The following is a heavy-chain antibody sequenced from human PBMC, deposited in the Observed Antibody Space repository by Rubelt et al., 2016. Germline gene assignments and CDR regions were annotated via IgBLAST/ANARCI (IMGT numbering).Heavy chain of an antibody. D-gene: IGHD4-17*01. CDR2: ITHDGSGA. CDR1: GFSFSSYW. CDR3: TRDGNGEPFDS. V-gene: IGHV3-74*01. J-gene: IGHJ4*02. Sequence: GGGLVQPGGSLRLSCAASGFSFSSYWMHWVRQGPGKGLVWVSQITHDGSGATYADSVRGRFTITRDNAKNTLYLEMNSLRVEDTAVYYCTRDGNGEPFDSWGQGTLVTVSP.